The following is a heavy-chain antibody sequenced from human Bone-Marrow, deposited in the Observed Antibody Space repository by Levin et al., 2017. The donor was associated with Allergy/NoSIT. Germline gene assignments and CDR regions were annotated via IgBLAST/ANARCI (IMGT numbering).Heavy chain of an antibody. J-gene: IGHJ6*02. CDR2: ISSSGSTR. CDR1: GFSFSDYY. D-gene: IGHD3-10*01. CDR3: ARVKAPTIMVRGPRARLDYGMDV. Sequence: SCAASGFSFSDYYMSWIRQAPGKGLEWVSHISSSGSTRYFADSVKGRITISRDNAKNSLYLQMNSLRAEDAAVYYCARVKAPTIMVRGPRARLDYGMDVWGQGTTVTVSS. V-gene: IGHV3-11*01.